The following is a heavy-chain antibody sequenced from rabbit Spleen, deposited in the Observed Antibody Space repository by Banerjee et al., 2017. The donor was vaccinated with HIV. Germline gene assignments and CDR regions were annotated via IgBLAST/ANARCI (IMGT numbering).Heavy chain of an antibody. J-gene: IGHJ4*01. CDR3: ARDAAGREDFNL. D-gene: IGHD4-2*01. V-gene: IGHV1S40*01. CDR2: IDTGSSGFT. CDR1: GVSFSGDSY. Sequence: QSLEESGGDLVTPGASLTLTCIASGVSFSGDSYMCWVRQAPGKGLEWIVCIDTGSSGFTYFASWAKGRFTISKTSSTTVTLQMTSLTAADTATYFCARDAAGREDFNLWGQGTLVTVS.